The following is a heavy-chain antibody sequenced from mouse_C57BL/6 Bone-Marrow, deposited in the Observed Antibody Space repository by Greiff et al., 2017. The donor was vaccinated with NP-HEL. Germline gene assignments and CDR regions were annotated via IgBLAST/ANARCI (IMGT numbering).Heavy chain of an antibody. CDR2: IWRGGST. CDR3: AKSLLYYYAMDY. J-gene: IGHJ4*01. V-gene: IGHV2-5*01. CDR1: GFSLTSYG. Sequence: VKLMESGPGLVQPSQSLSITCTVSGFSLTSYGVHWVRQSPGKGLEWLGVIWRGGSTDYNAAFMSRLSITKDNSKSQVFFKMNSLQADDTAIYYCAKSLLYYYAMDYWGQGTSVTVSS.